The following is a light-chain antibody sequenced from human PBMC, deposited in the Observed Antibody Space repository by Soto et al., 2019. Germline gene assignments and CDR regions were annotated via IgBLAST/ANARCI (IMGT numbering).Light chain of an antibody. J-gene: IGKJ1*01. Sequence: EVVMTQSPATLSVSPGERATLSCRASQSVSNNLAWYQQKPGQAPRLLIYGASTTATGIPARFRGSESGTEFTLTISSLQSEDFAVYYCQQYKSWPRTFGQGTKVDIK. CDR1: QSVSNN. CDR3: QQYKSWPRT. V-gene: IGKV3-15*01. CDR2: GAS.